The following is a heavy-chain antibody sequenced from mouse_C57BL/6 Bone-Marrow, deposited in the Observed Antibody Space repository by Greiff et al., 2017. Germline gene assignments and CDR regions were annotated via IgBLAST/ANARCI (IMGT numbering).Heavy chain of an antibody. CDR3: ARPIYDGYYGFAY. J-gene: IGHJ3*01. CDR1: GFTFTDYY. Sequence: EVKVMESGGGLVQPGGSLSLSCAASGFTFTDYYMSWVRQPPGTALEWLGFIRNKANGYTTEYRASVKGRFTISRDNSQSILYLQMNALRAEDSATYYCARPIYDGYYGFAYWGQGTLVTVSA. V-gene: IGHV7-3*01. CDR2: IRNKANGYTT. D-gene: IGHD2-3*01.